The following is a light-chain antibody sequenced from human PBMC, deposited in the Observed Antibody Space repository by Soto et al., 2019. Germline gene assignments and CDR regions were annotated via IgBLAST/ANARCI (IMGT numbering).Light chain of an antibody. CDR3: QQSYNTPRT. V-gene: IGKV1-9*01. J-gene: IGKJ1*01. CDR1: QALINY. Sequence: DIQLTQSPSVLSASVGDTVTITCRASQALINYLAWYQQKPGKAPDLLIYSASTLQSGVPSRFSGSGSETEFSLTISSLQPEDFATYYCQQSYNTPRTFGQGTKVDIK. CDR2: SAS.